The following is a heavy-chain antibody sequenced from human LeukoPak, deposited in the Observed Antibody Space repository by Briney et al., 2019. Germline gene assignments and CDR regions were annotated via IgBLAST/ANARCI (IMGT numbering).Heavy chain of an antibody. CDR1: GFTFNTYS. CDR2: ISYDADKK. J-gene: IGHJ4*02. D-gene: IGHD2-2*01. V-gene: IGHV3-30*14. Sequence: HPGGSLRLSCTASGFTFNTYSVHWVRQAPGKGLEWVAGISYDADKKHYADSVKGRFTISRDNSKNTLFLQMDSLRAEDTAVYYCARDSCDSYSCHFDYWGQGTLVTVSS. CDR3: ARDSCDSYSCHFDY.